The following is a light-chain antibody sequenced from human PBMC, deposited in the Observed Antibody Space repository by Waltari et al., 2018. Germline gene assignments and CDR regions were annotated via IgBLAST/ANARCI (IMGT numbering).Light chain of an antibody. V-gene: IGKV1-NL1*01. Sequence: DIQMTQSPSSLSASVGDRVTITCRASQGINNDLAWYQQKPGETPKVLIYEASSLQSGTPSRFSGSGSGTDFTLTISSLQSEDCATYYCQHYYSSLHSFGQGTKVEVK. CDR3: QHYYSSLHS. CDR1: QGINND. J-gene: IGKJ2*03. CDR2: EAS.